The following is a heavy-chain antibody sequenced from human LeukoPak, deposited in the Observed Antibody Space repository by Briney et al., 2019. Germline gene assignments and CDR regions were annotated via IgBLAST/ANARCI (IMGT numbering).Heavy chain of an antibody. CDR2: IYYSGST. CDR3: ARHVSLTAAGTGTLDY. V-gene: IGHV4-59*08. Sequence: PSETLSLTCAVSGGSISSFYWSWVRQPPGKGLEWIGYIYYSGSTNYNPSLKIRVTISVDTSKNQFSLKLTSVTAADTAVYYCARHVSLTAAGTGTLDYWGQGTLVTVSS. D-gene: IGHD6-19*01. CDR1: GGSISSFY. J-gene: IGHJ4*02.